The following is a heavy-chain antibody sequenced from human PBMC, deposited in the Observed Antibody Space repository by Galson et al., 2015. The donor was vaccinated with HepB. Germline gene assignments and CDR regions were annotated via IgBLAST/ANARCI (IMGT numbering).Heavy chain of an antibody. J-gene: IGHJ4*02. V-gene: IGHV1-46*03. CDR2: INPSGGST. D-gene: IGHD5-12*01. CDR1: GYTFTSYY. CDR3: ARASQDIVATIVYFDY. Sequence: SCKASGYTFTSYYMHWVRQAPGQGLEWMGIINPSGGSTSYAQKFQGRVTMTRDTSTSTVYMELSSLRSEDTAVYYCARASQDIVATIVYFDYWGQGTLVTVSS.